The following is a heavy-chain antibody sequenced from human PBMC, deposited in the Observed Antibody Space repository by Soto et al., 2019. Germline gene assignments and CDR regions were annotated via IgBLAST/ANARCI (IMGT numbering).Heavy chain of an antibody. Sequence: VQLQESGPGLVKPSQTLSLTCTVSGGSITSVGYSLRWLSQYPGKGLEGIGCIYSSGNTNQNPSLRRRGAISLDTSKNQCSLMLRSVTTADTADYYCARVGVRGGIGSMAVWGQGATVTVSS. V-gene: IGHV4-31*03. CDR2: IYSSGNT. CDR3: ARVGVRGGIGSMAV. D-gene: IGHD3-10*01. J-gene: IGHJ6*02. CDR1: GGSITSVGYS.